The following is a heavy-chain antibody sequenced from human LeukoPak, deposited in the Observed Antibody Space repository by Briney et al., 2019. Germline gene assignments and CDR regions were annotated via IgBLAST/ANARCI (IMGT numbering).Heavy chain of an antibody. V-gene: IGHV4-34*01. CDR3: ARGRVSSSSGLDFDY. CDR2: INHSGST. CDR1: GGSFSGYY. D-gene: IGHD6-6*01. J-gene: IGHJ4*02. Sequence: SETLSLTCAVYGGSFSGYYWSWIRQPPGKGLEWIGEINHSGSTNYSPSLKSRVTISVDTSKNQFSLKLSSVTAADTAVYYCARGRVSSSSGLDFDYWGQGTLVTVSS.